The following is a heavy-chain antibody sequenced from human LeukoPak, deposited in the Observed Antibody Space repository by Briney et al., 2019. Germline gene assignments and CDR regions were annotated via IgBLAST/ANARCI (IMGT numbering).Heavy chain of an antibody. J-gene: IGHJ4*02. D-gene: IGHD2-15*01. CDR3: AKDPSRLVVVVAAMDY. V-gene: IGHV3-30*02. CDR2: IRYDGSNK. CDR1: GFTFSSYG. Sequence: GGSLRLSCAASGFTFSSYGMHWVRQAPGKGLGWVAFIRYDGSNKYYADSVKGRFTISRDNSKNTLYLQMNSLRAEDTAVYYCAKDPSRLVVVVAAMDYWGQGTLVTVSS.